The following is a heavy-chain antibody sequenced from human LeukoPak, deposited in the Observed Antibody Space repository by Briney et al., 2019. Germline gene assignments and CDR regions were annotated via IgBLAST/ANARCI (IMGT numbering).Heavy chain of an antibody. J-gene: IGHJ4*02. CDR1: SGSISSYY. CDR2: IYYSGST. CDR3: ARAESYYSYFDY. V-gene: IGHV4-59*01. D-gene: IGHD3-10*01. Sequence: SETLSLTCTVSSGSISSYYWSRIRQPPGKGLEWIGYIYYSGSTNYNPSLKSRVTISVDTSKNQFSLKLNSVTAADTAMYYCARAESYYSYFDYWGPGTLVTVSS.